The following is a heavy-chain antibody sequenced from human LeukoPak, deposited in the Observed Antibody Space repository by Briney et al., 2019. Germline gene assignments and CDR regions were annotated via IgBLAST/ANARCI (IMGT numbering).Heavy chain of an antibody. Sequence: GGSLRLSCAASGLTVSSKYMTWVRQAPGKGLEWVSIIHSGDDTYYADSVKGRFTISRDNSKNTVYLQMNSLRAEDTALYYCARVDAGTVTTFTDAFDIWGQGTMVIVSS. CDR1: GLTVSSKY. CDR3: ARVDAGTVTTFTDAFDI. CDR2: IHSGDDT. D-gene: IGHD4-17*01. J-gene: IGHJ3*02. V-gene: IGHV3-66*01.